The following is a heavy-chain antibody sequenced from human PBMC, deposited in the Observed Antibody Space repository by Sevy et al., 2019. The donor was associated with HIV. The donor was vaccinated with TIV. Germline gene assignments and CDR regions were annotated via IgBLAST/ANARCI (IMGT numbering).Heavy chain of an antibody. V-gene: IGHV3-23*01. D-gene: IGHD3-22*01. CDR3: AKEAPGYNDDSSGSFDH. Sequence: GGYLRLSCAASGFTFSSYAMSWVRQAPGKGLEWVSAISGSGASTYYSDSVKGRFTISRDNSKNTLCLQMNSLRAEDTAVYYCAKEAPGYNDDSSGSFDHWGQGTLVTVSS. J-gene: IGHJ4*01. CDR1: GFTFSSYA. CDR2: ISGSGAST.